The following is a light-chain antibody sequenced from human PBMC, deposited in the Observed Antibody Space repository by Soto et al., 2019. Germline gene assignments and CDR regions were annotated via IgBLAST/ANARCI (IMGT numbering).Light chain of an antibody. CDR1: QSVLYSSNNKNF. CDR3: QQYYNTPLT. V-gene: IGKV4-1*01. Sequence: DIVMTQSPDSLAVSLGERATINCKSSQSVLYSSNNKNFLAWYQQKAGQPPKLLIYWASTRESGVPDLFSGSGSGTDFTLTISGLQAEDVAVYYCQQYYNTPLTFGGGTKVDIK. J-gene: IGKJ4*01. CDR2: WAS.